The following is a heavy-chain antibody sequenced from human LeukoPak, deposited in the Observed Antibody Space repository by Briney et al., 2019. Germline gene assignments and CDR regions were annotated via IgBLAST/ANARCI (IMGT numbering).Heavy chain of an antibody. Sequence: PSGTLSLTCAVSGGSISSSNWWSWVRQPPGKGLEWIGEIYHSGSTNYNPSLKSRVTISLDTSKNQFSLKLSSVTAADTAVYYCARRANTAPPYYFDYWGQGTLVTVSS. J-gene: IGHJ4*02. D-gene: IGHD5-18*01. CDR3: ARRANTAPPYYFDY. CDR2: IYHSGST. V-gene: IGHV4-4*02. CDR1: GGSISSSNW.